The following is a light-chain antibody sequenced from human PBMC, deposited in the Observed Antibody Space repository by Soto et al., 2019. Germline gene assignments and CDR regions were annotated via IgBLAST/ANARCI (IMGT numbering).Light chain of an antibody. CDR3: QQSFNTPIT. Sequence: DIQVTQSPSSLSASVGDRVTITCRASQSISTYLNWYQQKPGKAPNLLIYAASNLQSGVPSRFSGSGSGTDFTLTITSLQPEDFATYYCQQSFNTPITFGLGTRLEIK. J-gene: IGKJ5*01. CDR1: QSISTY. V-gene: IGKV1-39*01. CDR2: AAS.